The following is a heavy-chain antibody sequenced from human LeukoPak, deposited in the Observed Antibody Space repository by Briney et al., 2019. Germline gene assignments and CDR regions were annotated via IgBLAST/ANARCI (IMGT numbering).Heavy chain of an antibody. J-gene: IGHJ6*03. Sequence: ASVKVSCKASGYTLTGYYMHWVRQAPGQGLEWMGRINPNSGGTNYAQKFQGRVTMTRDTSISTAHMELSRLRSDDTAVYYCARVLAGSGSPMDVWGKGTTVTVSS. CDR3: ARVLAGSGSPMDV. V-gene: IGHV1-2*06. D-gene: IGHD6-19*01. CDR2: INPNSGGT. CDR1: GYTLTGYY.